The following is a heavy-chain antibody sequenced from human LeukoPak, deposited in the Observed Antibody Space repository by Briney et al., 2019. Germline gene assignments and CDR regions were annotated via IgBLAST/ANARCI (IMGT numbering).Heavy chain of an antibody. Sequence: SETLSLTCTVSGGSISSSSSYWGWIPQPPGKGLERIGSIYNGGSSGSTSSNPSLKSRVTITEDTSKNQFSLKLNSVTAANTAIYYCARGVCTSGVCNTGGWSFDLWGRGTLVTVSS. J-gene: IGHJ2*01. CDR2: IYNGGSSGST. CDR1: GGSISSSSSY. D-gene: IGHD2-8*01. CDR3: ARGVCTSGVCNTGGWSFDL. V-gene: IGHV4-39*07.